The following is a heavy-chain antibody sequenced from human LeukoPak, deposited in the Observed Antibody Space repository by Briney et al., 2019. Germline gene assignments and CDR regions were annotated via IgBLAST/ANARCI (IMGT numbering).Heavy chain of an antibody. D-gene: IGHD2-15*01. CDR1: GFTFSSYG. V-gene: IGHV3-30*18. J-gene: IGHJ6*04. CDR2: ISYDGSNK. CDR3: AKDLEDIVVVVAATLTNYYYYGMDV. Sequence: GRSLRLSCAASGFTFSSYGMRWVRQAPGKGLEWVAVISYDGSNKYYADSVKGRFTISRDNSKNTLYLQMNSLRAEDTAVYYCAKDLEDIVVVVAATLTNYYYYGMDVWGKGTTVTVSS.